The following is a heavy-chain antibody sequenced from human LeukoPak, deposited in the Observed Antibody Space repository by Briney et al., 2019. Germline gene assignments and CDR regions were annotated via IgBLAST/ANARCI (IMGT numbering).Heavy chain of an antibody. CDR2: MNPNSGNT. Sequence: ASVKVSCKASGYTFTSYDINWVRQATGQGLEWMGWMNPNSGNTGYAQKFQGRVTMTRNTSISTAYMELSSLRSEDTAVYYCARMTTTLYYYYYGMDVWGQGTTVTVSS. CDR3: ARMTTTLYYYYYGMDV. CDR1: GYTFTSYD. D-gene: IGHD4-17*01. J-gene: IGHJ6*02. V-gene: IGHV1-8*01.